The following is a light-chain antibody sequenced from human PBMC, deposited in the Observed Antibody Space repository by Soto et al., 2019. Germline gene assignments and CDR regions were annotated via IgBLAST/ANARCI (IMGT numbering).Light chain of an antibody. V-gene: IGKV3-20*01. J-gene: IGKJ4*01. CDR3: QLYGRKALT. Sequence: EIVVTQSPGTLSLSPGERATLSCRASQSVSSSYLAWYQQKPGQAPRLLIYGASSRATGIPDRFSGSGSGTGFTLTISRLESQAVAVYYCQLYGRKALTVGGGTTVDI. CDR1: QSVSSSY. CDR2: GAS.